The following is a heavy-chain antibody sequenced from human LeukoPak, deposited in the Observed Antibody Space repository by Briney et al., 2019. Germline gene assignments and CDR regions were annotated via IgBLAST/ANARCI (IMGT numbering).Heavy chain of an antibody. D-gene: IGHD2-21*01. J-gene: IGHJ5*02. CDR1: GFTFSGYT. Sequence: PGGSLRLSCAASGFTFSGYTMNWVRQAPGKGLEWVSSISSASSYIYYADSVKGRFTISRDNAKNSVYLQMNSLRAEDTAVYYCAKCSILEYNWFDPWGQGTLVTVSS. V-gene: IGHV3-21*04. CDR3: AKCSILEYNWFDP. CDR2: ISSASSYI.